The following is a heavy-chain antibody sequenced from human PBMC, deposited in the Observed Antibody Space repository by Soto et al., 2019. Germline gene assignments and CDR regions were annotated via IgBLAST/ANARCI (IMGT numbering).Heavy chain of an antibody. D-gene: IGHD2-2*01. Sequence: GASVKVSCKASGYSFTSYGISWARQAHGQGLEWMGWISAYNGNTNYAQKLQGRVTMTTDTSTSTAYMELRSLRSDDTAVYYCARDFLTWRSRVVVVPAAGDFDYWGQGTLVTVSS. CDR3: ARDFLTWRSRVVVVPAAGDFDY. J-gene: IGHJ4*02. CDR2: ISAYNGNT. CDR1: GYSFTSYG. V-gene: IGHV1-18*01.